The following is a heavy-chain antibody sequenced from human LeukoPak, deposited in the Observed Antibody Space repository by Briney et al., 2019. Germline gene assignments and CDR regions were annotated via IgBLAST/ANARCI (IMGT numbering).Heavy chain of an antibody. J-gene: IGHJ4*02. CDR2: ISGSGGST. D-gene: IGHD2/OR15-2a*01. CDR1: GFTFSSYG. Sequence: GGSLRLSCAASGFTFSSYGMSWVRQAPGKGLEWVSAISGSGGSTYYADSVKGRFTISRDNSKNTLYLQMNSLRAEDTAVYYCAKMRGGGEYIDYRGQGTLVTVSS. CDR3: AKMRGGGEYIDY. V-gene: IGHV3-23*01.